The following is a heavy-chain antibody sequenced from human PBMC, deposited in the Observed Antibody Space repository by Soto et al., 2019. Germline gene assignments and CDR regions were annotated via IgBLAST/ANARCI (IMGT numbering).Heavy chain of an antibody. CDR2: IGGSSSWT. Sequence: PGGSLRLSCAASAFTCSNYAMGWVRQGPGKGLEWVSGIGGSSSWTYYADSVKGRFTISRDSSKNMLYLQMNRLSAEDTAAYSCAKELNSDYGLWGQGTWVAVCS. J-gene: IGHJ1*01. D-gene: IGHD4-17*01. CDR3: AKELNSDYGL. CDR1: AFTCSNYA. V-gene: IGHV3-23*01.